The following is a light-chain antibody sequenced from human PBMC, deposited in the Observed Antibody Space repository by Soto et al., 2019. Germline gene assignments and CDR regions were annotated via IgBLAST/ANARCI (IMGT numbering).Light chain of an antibody. V-gene: IGKV1-39*01. CDR3: QRSYITPWT. CDR1: QPISNY. CDR2: GAS. J-gene: IGKJ1*01. Sequence: DVQMTQSPSSLSASVGDRVTITCRASQPISNYLNWYQQKAGEAPKVLIFGASGLQSRVPSRFSGSGSGTDFTLTIRSLQPEDFATYYCQRSYITPWTFGQGTKVDIK.